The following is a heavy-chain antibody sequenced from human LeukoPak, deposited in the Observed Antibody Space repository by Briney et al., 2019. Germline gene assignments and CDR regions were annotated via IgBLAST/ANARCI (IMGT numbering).Heavy chain of an antibody. CDR2: IRSSGSTI. V-gene: IGHV3-48*03. J-gene: IGHJ4*02. D-gene: IGHD3-10*02. Sequence: GGSLRLSCAASGFTFSSYEMNWVRQAPGEGLEWVSYIRSSGSTIYYADSVKGRFTISRDNAKNSLYLQMNSLRAEDTAVYYCARVGLSGELLYPGVDYWGQGTLVTVSS. CDR1: GFTFSSYE. CDR3: ARVGLSGELLYPGVDY.